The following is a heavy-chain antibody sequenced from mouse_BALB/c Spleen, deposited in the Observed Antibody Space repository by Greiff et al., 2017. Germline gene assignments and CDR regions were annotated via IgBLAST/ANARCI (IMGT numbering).Heavy chain of an antibody. CDR3: TLFITTVVAYYFDY. Sequence: QVQLQQPGAELVRPGASVKLSCKASGYTFTSYWINWVKQRPGQGLEWIGNIYPSDSYTNYNQKFKDKATLTVDKSSSTAYMQLSSPTSEDSAVYYCTLFITTVVAYYFDYWGQGTTLTVSS. D-gene: IGHD1-1*01. CDR2: IYPSDSYT. V-gene: IGHV1-69*02. J-gene: IGHJ2*01. CDR1: GYTFTSYW.